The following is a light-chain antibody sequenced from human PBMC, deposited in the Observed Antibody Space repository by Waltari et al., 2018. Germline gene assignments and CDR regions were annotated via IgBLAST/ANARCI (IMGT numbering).Light chain of an antibody. J-gene: IGLJ2*01. CDR3: NSRDTSANLFL. CDR1: SLKGYS. V-gene: IGLV3-19*01. Sequence: SSELTQDPAVSVALGQTVTIACQGVSLKGYSDGWYQQNPGQAPIFFIYDKNNRPSGIPDRFSCSSSGNTASLTITGAQAEDEADYYCNSRDTSANLFLFGGGTKLTVL. CDR2: DKN.